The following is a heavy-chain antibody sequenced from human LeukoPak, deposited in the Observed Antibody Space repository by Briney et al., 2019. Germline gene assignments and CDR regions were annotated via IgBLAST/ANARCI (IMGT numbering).Heavy chain of an antibody. CDR1: GFTFSSYA. J-gene: IGHJ6*02. CDR2: ISYDGSNK. Sequence: PGGSLRLSCAASGFTFSSYAMHWVRQAPGKGLEGVAVISYDGSNKYYADSVKGRFTISRDNSKNTLYLQMNSLRAEDTAVYYCARSRYCTNGVCYAPPYYYYGMDVWGQGTTVTVSS. D-gene: IGHD2-8*01. V-gene: IGHV3-30-3*01. CDR3: ARSRYCTNGVCYAPPYYYYGMDV.